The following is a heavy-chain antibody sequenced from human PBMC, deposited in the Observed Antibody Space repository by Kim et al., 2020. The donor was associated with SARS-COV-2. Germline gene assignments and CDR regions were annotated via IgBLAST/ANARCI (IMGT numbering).Heavy chain of an antibody. CDR1: GFTFSSYG. Sequence: GGSLRLSCAASGFTFSSYGMHWVRQAPGKGLEWVAVISYDGSNKYYADSVKGRFTISRDNSKNTLYLQMNSLRAEDTAVYYCAKDLNVDIVATIGWRGMDVWGQGTTVTVSS. V-gene: IGHV3-30*18. CDR3: AKDLNVDIVATIGWRGMDV. J-gene: IGHJ6*02. CDR2: ISYDGSNK. D-gene: IGHD5-12*01.